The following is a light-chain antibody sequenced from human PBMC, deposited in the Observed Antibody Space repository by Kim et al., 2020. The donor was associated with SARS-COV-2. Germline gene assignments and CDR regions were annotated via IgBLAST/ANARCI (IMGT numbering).Light chain of an antibody. CDR1: QSLLHSSNNNNY. J-gene: IGKJ4*01. Sequence: KATINCKSSQSLLHSSNNNNYLAWYQQKPGHPPKLIYWASTRQSGVPDRFSGSGSGTDFTLTITNLQAEDVAVYYCQQYYSTPLTFGGGTKVEIK. CDR2: WAS. CDR3: QQYYSTPLT. V-gene: IGKV4-1*01.